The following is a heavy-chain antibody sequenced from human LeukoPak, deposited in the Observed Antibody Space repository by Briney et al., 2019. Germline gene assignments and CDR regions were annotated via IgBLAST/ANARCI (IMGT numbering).Heavy chain of an antibody. CDR3: ARDPNYDILTGYYSDY. CDR1: GYTFTSYG. D-gene: IGHD3-9*01. V-gene: IGHV1-18*01. Sequence: ASVKVSCKASGYTFTSYGISWVRQAPGLGLEWMGWISAYNGNTNYAQKLQGRVTMTTDTSTSTAYMELRSLRSDDTAVYYCARDPNYDILTGYYSDYWGQGTLVTVSS. CDR2: ISAYNGNT. J-gene: IGHJ4*02.